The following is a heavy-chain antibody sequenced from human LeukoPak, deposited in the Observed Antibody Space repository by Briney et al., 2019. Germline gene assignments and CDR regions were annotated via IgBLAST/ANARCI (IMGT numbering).Heavy chain of an antibody. CDR2: IKQDGSEK. CDR1: GFTFSSYW. V-gene: IGHV3-7*01. CDR3: ARDLTRGENDH. Sequence: GGSLRLSCAASGFTFSSYWMSWVRQAPGKGLERVANIKQDGSEKYYVDSVKGRFTISRDNAKNSLYLQMNSLRAEDTAVYYCARDLTRGENDHWGQGTLVTVSS. D-gene: IGHD3-10*01. J-gene: IGHJ4*02.